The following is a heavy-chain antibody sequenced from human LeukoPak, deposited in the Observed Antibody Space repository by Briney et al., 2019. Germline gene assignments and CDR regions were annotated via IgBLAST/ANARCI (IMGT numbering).Heavy chain of an antibody. D-gene: IGHD2-2*02. CDR2: FDPEGGET. J-gene: IGHJ4*02. CDR3: ARGYCSSTSCYKVDY. Sequence: ASVKVSCKVSGYTLTELSMHWVRQAPGKGLEWMGGFDPEGGETTYAQKFQGRVTMTEDTSTDTAYMELSSLRSDDTAVYYCARGYCSSTSCYKVDYWGQGTLVTVSS. CDR1: GYTLTELS. V-gene: IGHV1-24*01.